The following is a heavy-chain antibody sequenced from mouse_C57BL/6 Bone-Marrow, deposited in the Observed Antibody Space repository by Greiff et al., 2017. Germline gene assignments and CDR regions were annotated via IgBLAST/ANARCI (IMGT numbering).Heavy chain of an antibody. J-gene: IGHJ3*01. Sequence: QVQLKQPGAELVKPGASVKMSCKASGYTFTSYWITWVKQRPGQGLEWIGDIYPGSGSTNYNEKFKSKATLTVDISSSTAYMQLSSLTSEDSAVYYCASASFWAWFAYWGQGNLVTVTA. V-gene: IGHV1-55*01. CDR1: GYTFTSYW. CDR2: IYPGSGST. CDR3: ASASFWAWFAY.